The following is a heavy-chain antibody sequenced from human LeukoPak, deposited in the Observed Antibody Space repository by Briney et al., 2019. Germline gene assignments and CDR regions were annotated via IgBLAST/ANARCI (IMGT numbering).Heavy chain of an antibody. V-gene: IGHV1-2*02. CDR3: ARDYSSVPVDITVILVVIPLFHY. CDR2: INPNSGGT. D-gene: IGHD3-22*01. J-gene: IGHJ4*02. CDR1: GYTFTGYY. Sequence: ASVKVSCKASGYTFTGYYLHWVRQAPGQGLEWMGWINPNSGGTNYAQKFQGRVTMTWDTSTSTAYMELSRLRSDDTAVYYCARDYSSVPVDITVILVVIPLFHYWGQGTLVTVSS.